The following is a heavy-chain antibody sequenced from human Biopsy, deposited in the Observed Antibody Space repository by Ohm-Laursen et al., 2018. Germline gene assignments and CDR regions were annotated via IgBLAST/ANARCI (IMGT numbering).Heavy chain of an antibody. Sequence: SLRLSCSASGFTFNNYGMQWVRQAPGKGLEWVAFIFYDGSNTYYADSVKGRFTISRDNSRDTLYLQMSGLRAEDTAVYYCAKDRYNYTPIGGFSMDVWGQGTTVTVSS. J-gene: IGHJ6*02. CDR1: GFTFNNYG. CDR3: AKDRYNYTPIGGFSMDV. CDR2: IFYDGSNT. V-gene: IGHV3-30*18. D-gene: IGHD5-18*01.